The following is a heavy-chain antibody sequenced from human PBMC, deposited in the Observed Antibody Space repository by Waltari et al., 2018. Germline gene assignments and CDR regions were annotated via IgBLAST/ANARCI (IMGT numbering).Heavy chain of an antibody. D-gene: IGHD3-3*01. J-gene: IGHJ4*02. V-gene: IGHV3-74*03. Sequence: EVQLVQSGGVLVQPGGSLRLSCAASGFTFSSYVMHWVRQAPGKGLMWVSLISHDGTVITYADSVKGRFSVSRDNAKSTLYLQMNSLTAEDSAVYYCSRDLAYEFFDYWGQGTLVTVSS. CDR2: ISHDGTVI. CDR3: SRDLAYEFFDY. CDR1: GFTFSSYV.